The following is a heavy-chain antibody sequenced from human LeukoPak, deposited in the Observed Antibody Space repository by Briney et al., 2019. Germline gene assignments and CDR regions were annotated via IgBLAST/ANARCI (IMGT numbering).Heavy chain of an antibody. J-gene: IGHJ6*04. CDR1: GYTFTGYY. D-gene: IGHD3-22*01. Sequence: ASVKVSCKASGYTFTGYYMHWVRQAPGQGLEWMGWMNPNSGNTGYAQKFQGRVTITRNTSISTAYMELSSLRSEDTAVYYCARDGSYYDSSGEMDVWGKGTTVTVSS. CDR2: MNPNSGNT. CDR3: ARDGSYYDSSGEMDV. V-gene: IGHV1-8*03.